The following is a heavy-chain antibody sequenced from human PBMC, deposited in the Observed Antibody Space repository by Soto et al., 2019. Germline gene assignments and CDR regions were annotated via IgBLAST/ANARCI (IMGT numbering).Heavy chain of an antibody. J-gene: IGHJ3*02. D-gene: IGHD1-26*01. CDR3: AREGSLTNKNDAFDI. Sequence: GGSLRLSCAASGFTVSSNYMSWVRQAPGKGLEWVSVIYSGGSTYYADSVKGRLTISRDNSKNTLYLQMNSLRAEDTAVYYCAREGSLTNKNDAFDIWGQGTMVTVSS. CDR2: IYSGGST. V-gene: IGHV3-66*01. CDR1: GFTVSSNY.